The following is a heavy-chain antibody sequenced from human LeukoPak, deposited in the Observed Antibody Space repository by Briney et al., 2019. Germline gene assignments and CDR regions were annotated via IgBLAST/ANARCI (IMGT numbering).Heavy chain of an antibody. D-gene: IGHD3-16*02. CDR1: GYTFTSYG. CDR3: ARDLSPTRSYYDYVWGSYRYDD. J-gene: IGHJ4*02. V-gene: IGHV1-18*01. Sequence: ASVKVSCKASGYTFTSYGISWVRQAPGQGLEWMGWISAYNGNTNYAQKLQGRVTMTTDTSTSTAYMELRSLRSDDTAVYYCARDLSPTRSYYDYVWGSYRYDDWGQGTLVTVSS. CDR2: ISAYNGNT.